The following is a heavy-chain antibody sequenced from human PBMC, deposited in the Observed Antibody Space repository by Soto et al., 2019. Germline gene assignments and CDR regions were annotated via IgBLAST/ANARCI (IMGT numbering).Heavy chain of an antibody. Sequence: GGSLRLSCAASGFTFSSYWMSWVRQAPGKGLEWVANIKQDGSEKYYVDSVKGRFTSSRDNAKNTLYLQMNSLRAEDTAVYYCARGIGYSAQDYWGQGTLVTVSS. CDR1: GFTFSSYW. CDR2: IKQDGSEK. J-gene: IGHJ4*02. V-gene: IGHV3-7*01. CDR3: ARGIGYSAQDY. D-gene: IGHD1-1*01.